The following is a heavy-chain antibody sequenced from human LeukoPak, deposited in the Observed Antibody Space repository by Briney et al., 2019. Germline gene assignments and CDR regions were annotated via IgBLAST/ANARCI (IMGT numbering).Heavy chain of an antibody. Sequence: PGWSLRLSCAASGFTFTNYWLNWVRQAPGKGLEWVANIKQDGSEKYYVDSVKGRFTISRDNAKNSLYLQMNSLRVEDTAVYYCVRAMDVWGQGTSVTVSS. V-gene: IGHV3-7*03. J-gene: IGHJ6*02. CDR3: VRAMDV. CDR2: IKQDGSEK. CDR1: GFTFTNYW.